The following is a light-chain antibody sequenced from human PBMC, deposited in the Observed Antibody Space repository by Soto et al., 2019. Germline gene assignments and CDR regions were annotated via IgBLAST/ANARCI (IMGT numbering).Light chain of an antibody. V-gene: IGKV1-39*01. CDR3: QQSYSTPIT. CDR2: AAS. J-gene: IGKJ5*01. Sequence: DSQMTQYPSSLSASVGDRVTITCRASQSISSYLNWYQQKPGKAPKLLIYAASSLQSGVPSRFSGSGSGTDFTLTISSLQPEDFAPYYCQQSYSTPITFGQGTRLEIK. CDR1: QSISSY.